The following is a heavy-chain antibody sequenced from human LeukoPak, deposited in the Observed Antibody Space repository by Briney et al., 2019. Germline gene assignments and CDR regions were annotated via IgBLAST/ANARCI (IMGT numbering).Heavy chain of an antibody. CDR2: IYYSGST. D-gene: IGHD3-10*01. Sequence: SETLSLTCTVSGGSISSSSYYWGWIRQPPGKGLEWIGSIYYSGSTYYNPSLKSRVTISVDTSKNQFSLKLSSVTAADTAVYYCARSTRPVSRGAFDIWGQGTMVTVSS. CDR3: ARSTRPVSRGAFDI. J-gene: IGHJ3*02. CDR1: GGSISSSSYY. V-gene: IGHV4-39*01.